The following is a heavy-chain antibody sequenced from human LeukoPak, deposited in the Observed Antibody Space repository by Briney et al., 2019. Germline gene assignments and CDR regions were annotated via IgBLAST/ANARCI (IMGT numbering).Heavy chain of an antibody. CDR2: ISWDGGST. Sequence: GGSLRLSCAASGFTFDDYTMHWVRQAPGKGLEWVSLISWDGGSTYYADSVKGRFTISRDNSKNSLYPQMNSLRTEDTALYYCAKDRGAAAGSFMDYWGQGTLVTVSS. CDR1: GFTFDDYT. CDR3: AKDRGAAAGSFMDY. J-gene: IGHJ4*02. V-gene: IGHV3-43*01. D-gene: IGHD6-13*01.